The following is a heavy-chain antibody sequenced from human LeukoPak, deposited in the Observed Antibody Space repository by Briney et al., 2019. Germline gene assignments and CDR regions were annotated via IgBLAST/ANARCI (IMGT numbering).Heavy chain of an antibody. CDR1: GFTFNTYT. J-gene: IGHJ4*02. Sequence: GGSLRLSCAASGFTFNTYTMNWVRQAPGKGLEWVSAISGRGDGTYYADFVKGRFTISRDNSKNALFLQMNSLRVEDTATYYCAKGTERYREVSSFDSWGRGTLVAVSS. CDR2: ISGRGDGT. D-gene: IGHD3-10*01. CDR3: AKGTERYREVSSFDS. V-gene: IGHV3-23*01.